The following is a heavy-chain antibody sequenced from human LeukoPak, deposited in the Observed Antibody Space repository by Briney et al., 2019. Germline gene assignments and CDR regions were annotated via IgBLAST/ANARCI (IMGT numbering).Heavy chain of an antibody. CDR3: ARGRSGWTEDAFDI. CDR1: GYTFTGYY. Sequence: GASVKVSCKASGYTFTGYYMHWVRQAPGQGLEWMGWINPNSGGTNYAQKFQGRVTMTRDTSISTAYMELSRQRSDDTAVYYCARGRSGWTEDAFDIWGQGTMVTVSS. CDR2: INPNSGGT. J-gene: IGHJ3*02. D-gene: IGHD6-19*01. V-gene: IGHV1-2*02.